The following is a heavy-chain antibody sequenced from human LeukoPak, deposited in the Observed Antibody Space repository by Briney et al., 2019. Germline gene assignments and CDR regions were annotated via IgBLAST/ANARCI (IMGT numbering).Heavy chain of an antibody. V-gene: IGHV3-21*01. CDR1: GFTFSSYG. D-gene: IGHD3-10*01. Sequence: GGSLRLSCAASGFTFSSYGMNWVRQAPGKGLEWVSSISSSSSYIYYADSVKGRFTISRDNAENSLYLQLNSLRAEDTAVYYCARDPSGAGYFDYWGQGTLVTVSS. CDR3: ARDPSGAGYFDY. J-gene: IGHJ4*02. CDR2: ISSSSSYI.